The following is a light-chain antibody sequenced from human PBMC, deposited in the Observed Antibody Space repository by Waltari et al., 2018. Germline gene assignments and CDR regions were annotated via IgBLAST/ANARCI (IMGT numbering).Light chain of an antibody. CDR1: TSDVGGYNS. CDR3: CSFAGTYTWV. J-gene: IGLJ3*02. V-gene: IGLV2-11*01. CDR2: DVT. Sequence: SALTQPRSVSGSPGQSVTISCTGTTSDVGGYNSVSWYQHHPGKAPKLMIFDVTQRPSGVPDRFSGSKSANTASRTISGLQAEDEADYYCCSFAGTYTWVFGGGTKVTVL.